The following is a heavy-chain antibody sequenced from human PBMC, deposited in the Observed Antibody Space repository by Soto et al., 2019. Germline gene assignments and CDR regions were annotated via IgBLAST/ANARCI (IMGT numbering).Heavy chain of an antibody. Sequence: QVQLQESGPGLVKPSGTLSLTCAVSGDSISSPKWWTWLRQPPGKGLEWIGDLLHSGTTNYNPSLMSRVALSVDKPQIQFSLRLTSVTAEDTVFYFCACSTGWYRHDVWGQGTSVTVSS. D-gene: IGHD6-19*01. J-gene: IGHJ3*01. CDR1: GDSISSPKW. V-gene: IGHV4-4*02. CDR3: ACSTGWYRHDV. CDR2: LLHSGTT.